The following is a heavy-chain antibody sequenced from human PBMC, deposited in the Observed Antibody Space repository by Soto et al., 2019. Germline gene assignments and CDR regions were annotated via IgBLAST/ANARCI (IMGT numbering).Heavy chain of an antibody. CDR1: GFSLTTSGMR. Sequence: VSGPTLVNPTQTLTLTCTFSGFSLTTSGMRVSWIRQPPGKALEWLARIDWDDDKFYSTSLKTRLTISKDTSKNQVVLTMTSMDPVDTATYYCARMGSSYYYYAMDVWGQGTAVTVSS. CDR3: ARMGSSYYYYAMDV. CDR2: IDWDDDK. D-gene: IGHD6-13*01. J-gene: IGHJ6*02. V-gene: IGHV2-70*04.